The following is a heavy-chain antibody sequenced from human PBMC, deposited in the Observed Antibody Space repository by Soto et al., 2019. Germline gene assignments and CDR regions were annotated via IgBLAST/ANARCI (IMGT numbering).Heavy chain of an antibody. Sequence: VQLVESGGGLVKPGGSPRLSCAASGFTFSRYAVHWVRQAPGKGLEWVTLISYDGSNKFYADSVKGRFTISRDNSKNTLYLQMSSLIAEDTAVYYCARDFGYYFDYWGQGTLVTVCS. J-gene: IGHJ4*02. V-gene: IGHV3-30-3*01. D-gene: IGHD3-16*01. CDR1: GFTFSRYA. CDR3: ARDFGYYFDY. CDR2: ISYDGSNK.